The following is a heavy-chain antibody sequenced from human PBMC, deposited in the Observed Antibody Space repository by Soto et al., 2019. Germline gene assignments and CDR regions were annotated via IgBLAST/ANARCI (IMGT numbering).Heavy chain of an antibody. J-gene: IGHJ6*02. V-gene: IGHV1-46*01. CDR2: INPSDDFT. Sequence: ASVKVSCKASGYIFTSYYMHWVRQAPGQGLEWMGLINPSDDFTSYAQEFQGRVTMTRDTSTSTVYMELSSLRSEDTAVYYCARSDSSGYYYYYGMDVWGQGTTVTVSS. CDR3: ARSDSSGYYYYYGMDV. D-gene: IGHD3-22*01. CDR1: GYIFTSYY.